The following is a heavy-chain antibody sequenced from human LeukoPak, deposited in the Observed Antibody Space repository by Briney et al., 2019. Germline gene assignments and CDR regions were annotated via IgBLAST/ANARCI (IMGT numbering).Heavy chain of an antibody. J-gene: IGHJ4*02. CDR3: ARDGASGFDY. D-gene: IGHD2-15*01. Sequence: ASETLSLTCAVYGGSFSGYYWSWIRQPPGKGLEWIGEINHSGSTNYNPSLKSRVTISVDTSKNQFSLKLSSVTAADTAVYYCARDGASGFDYWGQGTLVTVSS. V-gene: IGHV4-34*01. CDR1: GGSFSGYY. CDR2: INHSGST.